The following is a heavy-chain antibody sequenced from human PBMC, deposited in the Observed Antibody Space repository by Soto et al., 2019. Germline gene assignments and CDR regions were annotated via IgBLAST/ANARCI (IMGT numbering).Heavy chain of an antibody. D-gene: IGHD3-10*01. V-gene: IGHV4-30-2*01. Sequence: QLQLQESGSELVKPSQTLSLTCAVAGGSIRSGGYSWNWIRQPPGQGLEWIGSIYESGTTYKNPSLENRVTISADRSRNQFFLNLTSVTAADTAVYYCARGGYYFDSGDAMDVWGPGTTVTVSS. J-gene: IGHJ6*02. CDR1: GGSIRSGGYS. CDR3: ARGGYYFDSGDAMDV. CDR2: IYESGTT.